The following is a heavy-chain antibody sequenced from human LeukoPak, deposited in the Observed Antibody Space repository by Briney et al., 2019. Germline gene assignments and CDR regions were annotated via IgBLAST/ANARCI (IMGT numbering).Heavy chain of an antibody. CDR2: ITTSGTSI. CDR3: ARSLSPYYYYYMDV. Sequence: GGSLRLSCAAYGFAFSTYEMNWVRQAPGKGLEWISYITTSGTSIYYADSVKGRFTISRDNAKNSLYLQMNSLRAEDTAVYYCARSLSPYYYYYMDVWGKGTTVTVSS. CDR1: GFAFSTYE. V-gene: IGHV3-48*03. J-gene: IGHJ6*03.